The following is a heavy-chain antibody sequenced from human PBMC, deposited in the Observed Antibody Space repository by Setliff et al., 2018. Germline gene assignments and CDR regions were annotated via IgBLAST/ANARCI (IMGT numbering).Heavy chain of an antibody. CDR1: GGTFSSYG. Sequence: SVKVSCKASGGTFSSYGISWVRQAPGQGLEWMGGTIPIFGTTNYAQRFQGRVTIITDESTSTAYMELSSLRSEDTAMYYCAREGVDTRSSTDYRYYMDAWGKGTTVTVS. CDR2: TIPIFGTT. J-gene: IGHJ6*03. V-gene: IGHV1-69*05. CDR3: AREGVDTRSSTDYRYYMDA. D-gene: IGHD5-18*01.